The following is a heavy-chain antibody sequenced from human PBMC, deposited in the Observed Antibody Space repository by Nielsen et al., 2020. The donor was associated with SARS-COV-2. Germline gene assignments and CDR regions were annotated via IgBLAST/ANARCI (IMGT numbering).Heavy chain of an antibody. Sequence: GESLKISCAASGFAFSSYVMNWVRQAPGKGLEWVSAISGGGGSTYYADSVKGRFTISRDNSKNTLYLQMNSLRAKDTAVYYCAKDQAAFGPLWGQGTLVTVSS. CDR3: AKDQAAFGPL. CDR2: ISGGGGST. D-gene: IGHD3-10*01. CDR1: GFAFSSYV. J-gene: IGHJ4*02. V-gene: IGHV3-23*01.